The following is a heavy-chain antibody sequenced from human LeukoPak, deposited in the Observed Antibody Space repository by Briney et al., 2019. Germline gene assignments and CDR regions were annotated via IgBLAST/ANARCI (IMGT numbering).Heavy chain of an antibody. J-gene: IGHJ4*02. CDR2: TYYSGST. V-gene: IGHV4-31*03. D-gene: IGHD3-22*01. Sequence: SETLSLTCTVSGGSISSGGYYWSWIRQHPGKGLEWIGYTYYSGSTYYNPSLKSRVTISVDTSKNQFSLKLSSVTAADTAVYYCASYYDSSGYRDYWGQGTLVTVSS. CDR1: GGSISSGGYY. CDR3: ASYYDSSGYRDY.